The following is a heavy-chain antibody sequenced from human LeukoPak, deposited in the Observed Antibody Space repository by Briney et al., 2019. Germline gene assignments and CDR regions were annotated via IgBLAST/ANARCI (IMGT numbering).Heavy chain of an antibody. J-gene: IGHJ4*02. D-gene: IGHD3-9*01. CDR3: ARMAGRYDILTGYWYYFDY. CDR1: GFTVSSNY. CDR2: IYSGGST. V-gene: IGHV3-53*01. Sequence: PGGSLRLSCAASGFTVSSNYMCWVRQAPGKGLEWVSVIYSGGSTYYADSVKGRFTISRDNSKNTLYLQMNSLRAEDTAVYYCARMAGRYDILTGYWYYFDYWGQGTLVTVSS.